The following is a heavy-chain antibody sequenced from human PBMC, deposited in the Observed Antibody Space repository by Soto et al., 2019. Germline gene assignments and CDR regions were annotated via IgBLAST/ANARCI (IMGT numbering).Heavy chain of an antibody. D-gene: IGHD3-10*01. CDR1: GFTFSSYS. CDR2: ISSSSSYI. V-gene: IGHV3-21*01. Sequence: PGGSLRLSCAASGFTFSSYSMNWVRQAPGKGLEWVSSISSSSSYIYYADSVKGRFTISRDNAKNSLYLQMNSLRAEDTAVYYCARGYGSGSPPGWFDPWGQGTLVTVSS. J-gene: IGHJ5*02. CDR3: ARGYGSGSPPGWFDP.